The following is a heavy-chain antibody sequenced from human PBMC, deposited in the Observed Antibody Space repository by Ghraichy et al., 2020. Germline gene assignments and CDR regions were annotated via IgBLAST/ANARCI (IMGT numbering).Heavy chain of an antibody. Sequence: SETLSLTCAVYGGSFSGYYWSWIRQPPGKGLEWIGEINHSGSTNYNTSLSGRVTMSVDTSKNQLSLKLSSVTAADTAVYYCARQEPGIAVTGTWGQGTLVTVSS. CDR2: INHSGST. CDR1: GGSFSGYY. CDR3: ARQEPGIAVTGT. D-gene: IGHD6-19*01. J-gene: IGHJ1*01. V-gene: IGHV4-34*01.